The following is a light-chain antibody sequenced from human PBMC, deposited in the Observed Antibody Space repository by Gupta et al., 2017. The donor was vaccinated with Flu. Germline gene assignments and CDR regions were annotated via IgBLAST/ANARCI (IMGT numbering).Light chain of an antibody. CDR3: RQRKSWTPA. V-gene: IGKV2-30*02. CDR2: KGS. CDR1: QSRVHRNGNTY. Sequence: TLGTPAFICCRASQSRVHRNGNTYLGWFQQKPGQAPRRLIYKGSNRDSGVPDRFSGSGSGTEFTLEISRVEADDVGIYYCRQRKSWTPAFGQGTKMDI. J-gene: IGKJ2*01.